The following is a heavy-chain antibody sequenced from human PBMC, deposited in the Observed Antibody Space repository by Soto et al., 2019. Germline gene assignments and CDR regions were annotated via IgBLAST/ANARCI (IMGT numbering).Heavy chain of an antibody. CDR3: ARDQGYQLLRHDAFDI. V-gene: IGHV3-48*02. CDR1: GFTFSSYS. CDR2: ISSSSSTI. J-gene: IGHJ3*02. D-gene: IGHD2-2*01. Sequence: GGSLRLSCAASGFTFSSYSMNWVRQAPGMGLEWVSYISSSSSTIYYADSVKGRFTISRDNAKNSLYLQMNSLRDEDTAVYYCARDQGYQLLRHDAFDIWGQGTMVTVSS.